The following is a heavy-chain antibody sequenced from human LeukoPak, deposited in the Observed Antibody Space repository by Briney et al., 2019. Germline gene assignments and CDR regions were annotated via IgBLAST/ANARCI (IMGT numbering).Heavy chain of an antibody. Sequence: GGSLRLSCAASGFTFSSYRMNWVRQAPGKGLEWVSAISGSGGSTYYADSVKGRFTISRDNSKNTLYLQMNSLRAEDTAVYFCAKAALYYDSSGYDSWGQGTLVTVSS. CDR2: ISGSGGST. J-gene: IGHJ4*02. CDR1: GFTFSSYR. D-gene: IGHD3-22*01. V-gene: IGHV3-23*01. CDR3: AKAALYYDSSGYDS.